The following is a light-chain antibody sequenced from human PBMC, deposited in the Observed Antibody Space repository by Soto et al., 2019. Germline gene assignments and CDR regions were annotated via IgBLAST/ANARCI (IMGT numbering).Light chain of an antibody. CDR3: QKYNSSPYT. V-gene: IGKV1-27*01. Sequence: DIQMTQSPSSLSASVGDRVPITCRASKGISNYLAWYQQTPVKAPKLLIYAPSTLQSGVPARFSGSGSGTDFTLTISSLQPEDVAAYYCQKYNSSPYTFGQGTKVEIK. CDR1: KGISNY. CDR2: APS. J-gene: IGKJ2*01.